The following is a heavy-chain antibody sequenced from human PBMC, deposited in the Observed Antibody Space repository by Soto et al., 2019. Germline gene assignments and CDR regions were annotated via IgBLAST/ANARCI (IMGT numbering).Heavy chain of an antibody. CDR1: GFNFRGYS. V-gene: IGHV3-30*04. J-gene: IGHJ4*02. Sequence: PGGSLTLSYATSGFNFRGYSMHWLRQAPGKELEWVAVTSSDGATTYYADSVRGRFTVSRDNSKRTLFLQMNSLIPDDTAVYYCAREVVLTEWFFDNWGQGILVIVSS. CDR2: TSSDGATT. CDR3: AREVVLTEWFFDN. D-gene: IGHD3-3*01.